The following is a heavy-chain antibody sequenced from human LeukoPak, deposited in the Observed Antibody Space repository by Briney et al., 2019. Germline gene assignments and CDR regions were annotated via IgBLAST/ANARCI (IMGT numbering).Heavy chain of an antibody. J-gene: IGHJ3*02. Sequence: GESLRISCKGSGYSFTSYWISWVRQVPGKGLEWMGRIDPSDSYTNYSPSFQGHVTISADKSISTAYLQWSSLKASDTAMYYCARHHPLTYCSSTSCPVDAFDIWGQGTMVTVSS. V-gene: IGHV5-10-1*01. CDR1: GYSFTSYW. CDR2: IDPSDSYT. D-gene: IGHD2-2*01. CDR3: ARHHPLTYCSSTSCPVDAFDI.